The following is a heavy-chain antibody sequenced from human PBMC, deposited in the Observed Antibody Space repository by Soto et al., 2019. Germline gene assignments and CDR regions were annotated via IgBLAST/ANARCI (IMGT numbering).Heavy chain of an antibody. CDR1: GGSISSYY. V-gene: IGHV4-59*01. CDR3: ARAWRTDYYFDY. J-gene: IGHJ4*02. Sequence: PSETLSLTCTVSGGSISSYYWSWIRQPPGKGLEWIGYIYYSGSTNYNPSLKSRVTISVDTSKNQFSLKLSSVTAADTAVYYCARAWRTDYYFDYWGQGTLVTVSS. D-gene: IGHD2-21*02. CDR2: IYYSGST.